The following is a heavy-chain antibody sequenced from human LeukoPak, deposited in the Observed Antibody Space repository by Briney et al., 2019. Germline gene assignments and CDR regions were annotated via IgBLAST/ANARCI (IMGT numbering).Heavy chain of an antibody. J-gene: IGHJ4*02. CDR1: GFTFSSYG. CDR3: AKAVLWFGEFYFDY. D-gene: IGHD3-10*01. V-gene: IGHV3-30*18. CDR2: ISYDGSNK. Sequence: PGGSLRLSCAASGFTFSSYGMHWVRQAPGKGLEWVAVISYDGSNKYYADSVKGRFTISRDNAKNSLYLQMNSLRAEDTALYYCAKAVLWFGEFYFDYWGQGTLVTVSS.